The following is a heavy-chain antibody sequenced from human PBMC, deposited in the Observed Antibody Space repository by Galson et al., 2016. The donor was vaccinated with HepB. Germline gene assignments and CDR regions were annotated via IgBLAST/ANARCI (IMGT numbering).Heavy chain of an antibody. J-gene: IGHJ4*02. D-gene: IGHD5-24*01. V-gene: IGHV3-21*01. CDR1: GFAFTTYS. CDR3: TRGWQAAWLQGQNVLDY. CDR2: ISSGSNYI. Sequence: SLRLSCAASGFAFTTYSMNWVRQAHGKGLEWGSSISSGSNYIYYAASVKGRFTISRDNARKSLSLQMSSLRADDTATYYCTRGWQAAWLQGQNVLDYWGPGTVVTVSS.